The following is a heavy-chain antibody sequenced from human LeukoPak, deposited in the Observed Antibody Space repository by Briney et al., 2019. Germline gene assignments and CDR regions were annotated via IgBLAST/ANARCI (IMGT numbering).Heavy chain of an antibody. CDR3: ARANAPYCSSTSCLFDY. CDR2: INPNSGGT. D-gene: IGHD2-2*01. J-gene: IGHJ4*02. Sequence: ASVKVSCKASGYTFTYYYIHWVRQAPGQGLEWMAWINPNSGGTYYAQNFHDRITLTRDTSISTAYMELSRLRSDDTAIYYCARANAPYCSSTSCLFDYWGQGTLVTVSS. CDR1: GYTFTYYY. V-gene: IGHV1-2*02.